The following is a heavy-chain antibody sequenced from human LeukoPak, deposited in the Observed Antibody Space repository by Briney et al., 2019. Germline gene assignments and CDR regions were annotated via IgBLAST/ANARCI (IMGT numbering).Heavy chain of an antibody. Sequence: ASVKVSCKASGYTFTGYYMHWVRQAPGQGPEWMGWINPNSGGTNYAQKFQGRVTMTRDTSISTAYMELSRLRSDDTAVYYCARYPIFGVVVVKGMDVWGQGTTVTVSS. CDR2: INPNSGGT. V-gene: IGHV1-2*02. CDR1: GYTFTGYY. D-gene: IGHD3-3*01. J-gene: IGHJ6*02. CDR3: ARYPIFGVVVVKGMDV.